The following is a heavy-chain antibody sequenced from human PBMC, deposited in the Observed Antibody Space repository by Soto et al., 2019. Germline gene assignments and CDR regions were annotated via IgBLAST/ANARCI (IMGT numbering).Heavy chain of an antibody. V-gene: IGHV5-51*01. CDR1: GYTFTDYW. CDR2: IYPGDSDT. D-gene: IGHD4-4*01. Sequence: GESLKISCKGSGYTFTDYWIGWVRQLPGKGLEWMGIIYPGDSDTRYSPSFQGHVTITVDKSTSTAYLQWNTLKASDTAMYYCARHISNSRYYYYAMDVWGQGTTVTVSS. CDR3: ARHISNSRYYYYAMDV. J-gene: IGHJ6*02.